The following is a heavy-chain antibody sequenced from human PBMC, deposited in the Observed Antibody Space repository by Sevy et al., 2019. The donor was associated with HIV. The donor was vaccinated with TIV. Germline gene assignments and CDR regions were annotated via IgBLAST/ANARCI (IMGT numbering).Heavy chain of an antibody. CDR1: GFAFSNFA. CDR3: AKHYGSGWPEFDF. J-gene: IGHJ4*02. D-gene: IGHD6-25*01. CDR2: ISGSGGST. Sequence: GGSLRLSCAASGFAFSNFAMHWVRQPPGKGLEWVSTISGSGGSTYYADSVKGRFTISRDNSKNTLYLQMSSLRVEDTAMYFCAKHYGSGWPEFDFWGQGTLVTVSS. V-gene: IGHV3-23*01.